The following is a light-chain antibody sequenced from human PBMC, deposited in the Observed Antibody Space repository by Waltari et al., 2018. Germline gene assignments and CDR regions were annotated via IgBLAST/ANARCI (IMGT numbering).Light chain of an antibody. V-gene: IGKV3-20*01. Sequence: IVLTQSPGTLSLSPGERATLSCRASQSVGTFLVWYQQKPGQAPRLLTQGASTRATGTPDRFSGSGSGTDFSLTISRLEPEDFAMYYCQHYVRSPVTFGQGTKVEI. CDR1: QSVGTF. J-gene: IGKJ1*01. CDR3: QHYVRSPVT. CDR2: GAS.